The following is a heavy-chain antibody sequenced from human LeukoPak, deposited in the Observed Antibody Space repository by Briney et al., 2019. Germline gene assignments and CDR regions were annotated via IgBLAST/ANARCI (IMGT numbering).Heavy chain of an antibody. CDR2: ISYDGSNK. Sequence: GGSLRLSCAASGFTFSSYAMHWVRQAPGKGLEGVAVISYDGSNKYYADSVKGRFTISRDNSKNTLYLQMNSLKTEDPAVYYCSRVDIVGSLAFDIWGQGTMVTVSS. CDR1: GFTFSSYA. V-gene: IGHV3-30-3*01. CDR3: SRVDIVGSLAFDI. D-gene: IGHD5-12*01. J-gene: IGHJ3*02.